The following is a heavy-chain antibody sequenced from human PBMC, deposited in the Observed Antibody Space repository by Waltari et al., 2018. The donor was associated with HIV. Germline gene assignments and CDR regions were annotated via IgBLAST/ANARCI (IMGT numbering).Heavy chain of an antibody. Sequence: QVQLVQSGSELKKPGASVKVSCRASGYTFTTYSLTWVRQAPGQGLEWMGWINTNTGSPTDAQGFRGRFVLSSDTSVSTAYLQISSLKAEDTAMYFCANRGANGWFSMDYWGQGTLVTVSS. J-gene: IGHJ4*02. CDR1: GYTFTTYS. D-gene: IGHD6-19*01. CDR2: INTNTGSP. CDR3: ANRGANGWFSMDY. V-gene: IGHV7-4-1*02.